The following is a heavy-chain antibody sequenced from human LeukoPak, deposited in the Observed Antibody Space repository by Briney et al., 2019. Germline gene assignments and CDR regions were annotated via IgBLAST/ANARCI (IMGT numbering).Heavy chain of an antibody. J-gene: IGHJ6*02. V-gene: IGHV3-33*01. CDR2: IWYDGSNK. CDR3: ARDREGPYYYGSGSSFLYYYGMDV. CDR1: GFTFSSYG. D-gene: IGHD3-10*01. Sequence: GGSLRLSCAASGFTFSSYGMHWVRQAPGKGLEWVAVIWYDGSNKYYADSVKGRFTISRDNSKNTLYLQMNSLRAEDTAVYYCARDREGPYYYGSGSSFLYYYGMDVWGQGTTVTVSS.